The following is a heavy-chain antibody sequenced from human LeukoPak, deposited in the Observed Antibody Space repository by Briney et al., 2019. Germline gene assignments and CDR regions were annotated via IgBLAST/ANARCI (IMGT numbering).Heavy chain of an antibody. J-gene: IGHJ4*02. CDR1: GFTFSSYW. Sequence: GGSLRLSCAASGFTFSSYWMHWVRQAPGKGLVWVSRIHTDGSSTTYADSVKGRFTISRDNAKNTLYLQMNGLRAEDTAVYYCARGGKYSYGDYWGQGALVTVSS. V-gene: IGHV3-74*01. CDR2: IHTDGSST. CDR3: ARGGKYSYGDY. D-gene: IGHD5-18*01.